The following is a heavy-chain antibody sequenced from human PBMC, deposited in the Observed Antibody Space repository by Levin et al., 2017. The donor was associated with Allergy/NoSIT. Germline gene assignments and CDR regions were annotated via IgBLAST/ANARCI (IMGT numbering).Heavy chain of an antibody. CDR3: ARSPRQFFGVVTLSQTFDY. J-gene: IGHJ4*02. CDR2: IIPIFGTA. CDR1: GGTFSSYA. D-gene: IGHD3-3*01. Sequence: ASVKVSCKASGGTFSSYAISWVRQAPGQGLEWMGGIIPIFGTANYAQKFQGRVTITADESTSTAYMELSSLRSEDTAVYYCARSPRQFFGVVTLSQTFDYWGQGTLVTVSS. V-gene: IGHV1-69*13.